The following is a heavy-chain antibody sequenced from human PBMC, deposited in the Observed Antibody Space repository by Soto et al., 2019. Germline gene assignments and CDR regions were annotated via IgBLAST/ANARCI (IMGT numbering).Heavy chain of an antibody. J-gene: IGHJ4*02. CDR2: IIPILGIA. CDR1: GGTFSSYT. Sequence: QVQLVQSGAEVKKPGSSVKVSCKASGGTFSSYTISWVRQAPGQGLEWMGRIIPILGIANYAQKFQGRVTITADKATSTAYMELSSLRSEDTAVYYCAREEYYYGSGAFFEYWGKGTLVTVSS. CDR3: AREEYYYGSGAFFEY. V-gene: IGHV1-69*08. D-gene: IGHD3-10*01.